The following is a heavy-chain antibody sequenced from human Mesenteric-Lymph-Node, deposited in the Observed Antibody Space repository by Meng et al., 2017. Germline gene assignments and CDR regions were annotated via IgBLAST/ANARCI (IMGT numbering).Heavy chain of an antibody. D-gene: IGHD3-22*01. CDR3: AVRGTSTMIVVVEPTPLRDFDY. J-gene: IGHJ4*02. CDR2: INPNSGGT. Sequence: ASVKVSCKASGYTFTGYYMHWVRQAPGQGLEWMGWINPNSGGTNYAQKFQGRVTMTRDTSISTAYMELSRLRSDDTAVYYCAVRGTSTMIVVVEPTPLRDFDYWGQGTLVTVSS. V-gene: IGHV1-2*02. CDR1: GYTFTGYY.